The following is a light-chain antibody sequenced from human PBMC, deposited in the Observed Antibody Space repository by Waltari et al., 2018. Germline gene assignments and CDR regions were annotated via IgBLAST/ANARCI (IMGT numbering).Light chain of an antibody. Sequence: DIIMTQSPPSLSPSVGDRVSITCRSSQNINTYLNWYQQKSGKAPKVVIFDASTLQRGFPARFSGSGSGTDFTLTINNLQPEDFATYFCQQSYSNRRTFGQGTKLEIK. CDR2: DAS. CDR3: QQSYSNRRT. CDR1: QNINTY. V-gene: IGKV1-39*01. J-gene: IGKJ2*02.